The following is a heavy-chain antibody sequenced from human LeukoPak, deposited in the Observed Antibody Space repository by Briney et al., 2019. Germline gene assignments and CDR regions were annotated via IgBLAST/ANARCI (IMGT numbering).Heavy chain of an antibody. CDR2: IYTSGST. J-gene: IGHJ4*02. D-gene: IGHD4-17*01. V-gene: IGHV4-61*02. CDR1: GGSISSGSYY. CDR3: ARVRGAYGDYLYYFDY. Sequence: SQTLSLTCTVSGGSISSGSYYWSWIRQPAGKGLEWIGRIYTSGSTNYNPSLKSRVTISVDTSKNQFSLKLSSVTAADTAVYYCARVRGAYGDYLYYFDYWGQGTLVTVSS.